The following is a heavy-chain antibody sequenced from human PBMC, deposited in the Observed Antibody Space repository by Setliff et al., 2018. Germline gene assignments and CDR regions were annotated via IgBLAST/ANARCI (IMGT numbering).Heavy chain of an antibody. D-gene: IGHD5-18*01. Sequence: SETLSLTCIVSGGSISSATSYWNWIRQPPGKGLEWIEEINHRGSTNYSPSLRSRVTISVDTSKNQIALNLKSVTAADTAVYYCARDRTAYSYGLDVWGQGTTVTV. CDR1: GGSISSATSY. CDR2: INHRGST. V-gene: IGHV4-61*01. CDR3: ARDRTAYSYGLDV. J-gene: IGHJ6*02.